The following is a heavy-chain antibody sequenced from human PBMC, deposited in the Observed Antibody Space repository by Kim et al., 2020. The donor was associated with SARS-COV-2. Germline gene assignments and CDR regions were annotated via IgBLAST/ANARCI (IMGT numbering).Heavy chain of an antibody. J-gene: IGHJ4*02. V-gene: IGHV3-30*01. Sequence: KGRFTISRDNSKNTLYLQMNSLRAEDTAVYYCARVGSQYDSSGYYREFDYWGQGTLVTVSS. D-gene: IGHD3-22*01. CDR3: ARVGSQYDSSGYYREFDY.